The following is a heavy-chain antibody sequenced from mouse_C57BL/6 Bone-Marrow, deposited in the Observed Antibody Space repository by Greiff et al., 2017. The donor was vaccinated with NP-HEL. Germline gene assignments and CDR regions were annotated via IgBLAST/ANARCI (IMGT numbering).Heavy chain of an antibody. Sequence: VKLQQPGAELVMPGASVKLSCKASGYTFTSYWMHWVKQRPGQGLEWIGEIDPSDSYTNYNQKFKGKSTLTVDKSSSTAYMQLSSLTSEDSAVYYCAYGSSYRYFDVWGTGTTVTVSS. D-gene: IGHD1-1*01. J-gene: IGHJ1*03. CDR2: IDPSDSYT. CDR1: GYTFTSYW. CDR3: AYGSSYRYFDV. V-gene: IGHV1-69*01.